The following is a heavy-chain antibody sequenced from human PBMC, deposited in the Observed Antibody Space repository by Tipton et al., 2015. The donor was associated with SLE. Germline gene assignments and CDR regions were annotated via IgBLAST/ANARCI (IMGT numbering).Heavy chain of an antibody. V-gene: IGHV3-7*01. D-gene: IGHD3-10*01. Sequence: SLRLSCAASGFTFNRYWMSWVRQTPGKGLEWVANIKEDGSDKNYLDSVKGRFTISRDNAKNSLWLQMNSLRVEDTAVYYCARDAGGLEDYMDVWGKGTTVTVS. CDR2: IKEDGSDK. CDR1: GFTFNRYW. CDR3: ARDAGGLEDYMDV. J-gene: IGHJ6*03.